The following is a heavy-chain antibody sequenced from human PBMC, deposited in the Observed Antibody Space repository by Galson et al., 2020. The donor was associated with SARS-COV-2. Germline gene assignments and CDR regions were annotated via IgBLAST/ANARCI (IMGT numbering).Heavy chain of an antibody. CDR2: IGSSGST. V-gene: IGHV3-48*04. D-gene: IGHD1-1*01. CDR3: ARDWGQRVDDNNWYMVSFDR. CDR1: GFTFGDYA. Sequence: GGSLRLSCAASGFTFGDYAMNWVRQAPGRGLEWISKIGSSGSTKYADSLKGRFIISRDNAKNSLYLQMSSLRAEDTAIYYCARDWGQRVDDNNWYMVSFDRWGQGTLVTVSA. J-gene: IGHJ4*02.